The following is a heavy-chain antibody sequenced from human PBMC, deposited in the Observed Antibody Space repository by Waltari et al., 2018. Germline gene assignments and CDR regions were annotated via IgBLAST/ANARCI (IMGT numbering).Heavy chain of an antibody. CDR3: ARFGGVDIVVVTEDAFDI. CDR2: INAGNGNP. J-gene: IGHJ3*02. Sequence: QVQLVQSGAEVKKPGASVKVSCKASGYTFTSYAMHWVRQAPGQRLEWMGWINAGNGNPKYSQKFQGRFTITRDTSASTAYMELSSLRSEDTAVYYCARFGGVDIVVVTEDAFDIWGQGTMVTVSS. CDR1: GYTFTSYA. V-gene: IGHV1-3*01. D-gene: IGHD2-21*02.